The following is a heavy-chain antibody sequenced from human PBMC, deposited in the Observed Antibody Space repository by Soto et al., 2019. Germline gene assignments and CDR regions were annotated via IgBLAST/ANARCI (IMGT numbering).Heavy chain of an antibody. CDR2: IDSDGGRI. V-gene: IGHV3-74*01. D-gene: IGHD2-8*01. J-gene: IGHJ4*01. Sequence: GESLKISCAASGFTFSSYWMHWVRQAPGKGLVWVSRIDSDGGRISYADSVKGRFTISRDNAKNTLYLQMNSLRAEDTAVYYCPRAQILIRICGQGTLVTVSS. CDR1: GFTFSSYW. CDR3: PRAQILIRI.